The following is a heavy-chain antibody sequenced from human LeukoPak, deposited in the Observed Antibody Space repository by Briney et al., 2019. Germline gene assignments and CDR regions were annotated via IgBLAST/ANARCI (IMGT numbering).Heavy chain of an antibody. CDR3: ACRDLTSTWSFP. J-gene: IGHJ5*02. D-gene: IGHD6-13*01. Sequence: GESLQISCQGFGYSFTSYWIGWVRQLRGKGMEWMGVIYPGDLRVRYNPSFQGQVTISVDKSINTAYLRWVSLRASDSAMYYCACRDLTSTWSFPWGQGTLVTVSS. V-gene: IGHV5-51*01. CDR1: GYSFTSYW. CDR2: IYPGDLRV.